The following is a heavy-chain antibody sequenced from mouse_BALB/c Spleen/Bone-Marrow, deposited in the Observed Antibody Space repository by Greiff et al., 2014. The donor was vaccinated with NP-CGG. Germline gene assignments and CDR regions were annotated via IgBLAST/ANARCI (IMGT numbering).Heavy chain of an antibody. Sequence: DVQLQESGPELVKPGASVKISCKASGYSFTGYYMHWVKQSHVKSLEWIGRINPYNGATSYNQNFKDKASLTVDKSSSTAYMELHSLTSEDSAVYYCARRDGNYPYYAMDYWGQGTSVTVSS. CDR3: ARRDGNYPYYAMDY. V-gene: IGHV1-31*01. CDR1: GYSFTGYY. D-gene: IGHD2-1*01. J-gene: IGHJ4*01. CDR2: INPYNGAT.